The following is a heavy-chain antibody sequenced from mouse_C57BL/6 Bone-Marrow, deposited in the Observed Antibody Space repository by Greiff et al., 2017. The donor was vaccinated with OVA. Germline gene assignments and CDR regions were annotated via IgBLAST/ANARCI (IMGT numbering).Heavy chain of an antibody. CDR2: IYPGGGYT. V-gene: IGHV1-63*01. J-gene: IGHJ3*01. CDR1: GYTFTNYW. Sequence: QVQLQQSGAELVRPGTSVKMSCKASGYTFTNYWIGWAKQRPGHGLAWIGDIYPGGGYTNYNEKFKGKATLTADKSSSTAYMQFSSLTSEDSAIYYCARHQYYGSSPFAYWGQGTLVTVSA. D-gene: IGHD1-1*01. CDR3: ARHQYYGSSPFAY.